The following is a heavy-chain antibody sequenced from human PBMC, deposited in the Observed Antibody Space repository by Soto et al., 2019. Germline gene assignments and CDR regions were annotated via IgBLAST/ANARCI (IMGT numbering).Heavy chain of an antibody. CDR2: ISAYNGNT. J-gene: IGHJ5*02. CDR1: GYTFTSYC. D-gene: IGHD3-10*01. CDR3: ARAGLWFGDSFPHTNYVP. V-gene: IGHV1-18*01. Sequence: ASVKVSCKASGYTFTSYCISWVRQAPGQGLEWMGWISAYNGNTNYAQKLQGRVTMTTDTSTSTAYMELRSLRSDDTAVYYCARAGLWFGDSFPHTNYVPWGQGTLVTVSS.